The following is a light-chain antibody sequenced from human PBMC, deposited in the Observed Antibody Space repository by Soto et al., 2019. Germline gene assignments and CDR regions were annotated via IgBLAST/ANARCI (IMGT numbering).Light chain of an antibody. Sequence: IVVTQSPATLSLSPGERATLSCRASQSVSRYLAWYQHKVGQAPRLLIYGASSRATGIPDRFSGSGSGTDFTLTISSLEPEDFAVYYCQQRSNWPPPTFGPGTRLEIK. V-gene: IGKV3-11*01. CDR1: QSVSRY. CDR3: QQRSNWPPPT. J-gene: IGKJ5*01. CDR2: GAS.